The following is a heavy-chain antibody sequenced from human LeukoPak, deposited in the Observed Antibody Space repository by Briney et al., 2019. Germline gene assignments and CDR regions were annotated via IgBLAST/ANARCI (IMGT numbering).Heavy chain of an antibody. J-gene: IGHJ1*01. V-gene: IGHV4-4*07. CDR2: IYTSGST. D-gene: IGHD3-22*01. Sequence: PSETLSLTCTVSGGSISSYYWSWIRQPAGKGLEWIGRIYTSGSTNYNPSLKSRVTMSVDTSKNQFSLKLGSVTAADTAVYYCARMGYYYDSSGYWEYFQHWGQGTLVTVSS. CDR1: GGSISSYY. CDR3: ARMGYYYDSSGYWEYFQH.